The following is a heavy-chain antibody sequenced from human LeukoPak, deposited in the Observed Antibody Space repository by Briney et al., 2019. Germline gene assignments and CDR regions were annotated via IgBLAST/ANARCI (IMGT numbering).Heavy chain of an antibody. Sequence: GASVKVSCKASGYTFTSYYMHWVRLAPGQGLEWMGIINPSGGSTSYAQKFQGRVTMTRDTSTSTVYMELSSLRSEDTAVYYCARGGGITMIVVAHDAFDIWGQGTMVTVSS. CDR1: GYTFTSYY. D-gene: IGHD3-22*01. CDR2: INPSGGST. J-gene: IGHJ3*02. V-gene: IGHV1-46*01. CDR3: ARGGGITMIVVAHDAFDI.